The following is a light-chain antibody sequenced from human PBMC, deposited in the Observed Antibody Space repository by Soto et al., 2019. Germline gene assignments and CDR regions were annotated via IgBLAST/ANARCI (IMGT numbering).Light chain of an antibody. J-gene: IGKJ1*01. V-gene: IGKV3-20*01. CDR3: HHYET. CDR2: GAS. Sequence: EIVFTQSPCTLSLCQGDRATLSCRASQSVSRSYLGWYQQKPGQAPRLLMYGASIRAAGVPDRFSGSGSGTEFTLTISRLEPEDFTVYYCHHYETFGQGTKVDIK. CDR1: QSVSRSY.